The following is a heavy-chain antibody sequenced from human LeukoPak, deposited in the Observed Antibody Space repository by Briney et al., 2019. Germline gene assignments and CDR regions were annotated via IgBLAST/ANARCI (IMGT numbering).Heavy chain of an antibody. CDR3: AELGITMIGGV. J-gene: IGHJ6*04. Sequence: GGSLRLSCAASGFTFSSYSMNWVRQAPGKGLEWVSSISTSSIYIYYADSVKGRFTISRDNAKNSLYLQMNSLRAEDTAVYYCAELGITMIGGVWGKGTTVTISS. CDR2: ISTSSIYI. D-gene: IGHD3-10*02. CDR1: GFTFSSYS. V-gene: IGHV3-21*01.